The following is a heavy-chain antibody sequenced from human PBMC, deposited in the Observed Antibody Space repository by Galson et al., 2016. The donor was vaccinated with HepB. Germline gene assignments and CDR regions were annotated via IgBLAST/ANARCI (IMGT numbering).Heavy chain of an antibody. Sequence: SLRLSCAASGLTFSSYAMSWVRQAPGKGLEWVSSISDNGLDTYYADSVKGRVTISRDNSKNTLYLQMNSLRADDTAVYYCAKGGMGYCRNGVCFTSPFDYWGQGSLVTISS. CDR1: GLTFSSYA. V-gene: IGHV3-23*01. CDR2: ISDNGLDT. J-gene: IGHJ4*02. D-gene: IGHD2-8*01. CDR3: AKGGMGYCRNGVCFTSPFDY.